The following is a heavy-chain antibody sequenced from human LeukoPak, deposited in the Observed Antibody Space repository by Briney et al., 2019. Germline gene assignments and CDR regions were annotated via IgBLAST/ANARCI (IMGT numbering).Heavy chain of an antibody. CDR3: AKDLDHYYDSSGDYI. Sequence: PGGSLRLSCAASGFTFSSYGTHWVRQAPGKGLEWVAVISYDGSNKYYADSVKGRFTISRDNSKNTLYLQMNSLRAEDTAVYYCAKDLDHYYDSSGDYIWGQGTMVTVSS. D-gene: IGHD3-22*01. V-gene: IGHV3-30*18. J-gene: IGHJ3*02. CDR1: GFTFSSYG. CDR2: ISYDGSNK.